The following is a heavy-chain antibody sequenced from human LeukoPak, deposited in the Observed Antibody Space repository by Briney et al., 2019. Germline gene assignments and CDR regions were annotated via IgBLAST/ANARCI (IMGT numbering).Heavy chain of an antibody. Sequence: GRPLRLSCAASGFTFSSYVMHWVRQAPGKGLEWVAMISYDGTNKYYADPVRGRFTISRDNSKNTLYLQMNSLRAEDTAVYYCAKDMDHDYDDYGFDYWGQGTLVTVSS. J-gene: IGHJ4*02. D-gene: IGHD4-17*01. CDR1: GFTFSSYV. CDR3: AKDMDHDYDDYGFDY. CDR2: ISYDGTNK. V-gene: IGHV3-30*18.